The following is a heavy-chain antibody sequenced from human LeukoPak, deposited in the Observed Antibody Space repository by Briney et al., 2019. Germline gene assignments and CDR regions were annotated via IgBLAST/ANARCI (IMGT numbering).Heavy chain of an antibody. J-gene: IGHJ5*02. CDR2: IYSGGST. CDR1: RFTVSSNY. V-gene: IGHV3-66*01. Sequence: GGSLRLSCAASRFTVSSNYMSWVRQAPGKGLEWVSVIYSGGSTYYADSVKGRFTISRDNSKNTLYLQMNSLRAEDTAVYYCARVIDSSGYYPWFDPWGQGTLVTVSS. CDR3: ARVIDSSGYYPWFDP. D-gene: IGHD3-22*01.